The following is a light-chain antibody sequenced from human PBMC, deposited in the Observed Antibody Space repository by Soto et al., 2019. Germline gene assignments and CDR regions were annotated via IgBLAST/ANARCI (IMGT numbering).Light chain of an antibody. V-gene: IGKV3-11*01. CDR3: KQRADWPIT. J-gene: IGKJ5*01. CDR1: QSISIY. CDR2: DAS. Sequence: EIVLTQSPATLSLSPGERATLSCRASQSISIYLAWYQQKPGQAPRLLIYDASNRATGIPARFSGSGSGTDFTLTISSLEPDDFAVYYCKQRADWPITFGQGTRLEIK.